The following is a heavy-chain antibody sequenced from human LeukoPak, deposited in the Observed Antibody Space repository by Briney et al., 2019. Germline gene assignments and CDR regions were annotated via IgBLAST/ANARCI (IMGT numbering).Heavy chain of an antibody. CDR2: MNQEEREK. V-gene: IGHV3-7*01. Sequence: GGSLRLSCAASGFTFSRYWMSWVRQAPGKGLEWVANMNQEEREKYYVDSVKGRFTISRDNAKNSLYLQVNSLRAEETAVYYCARDGAARVSGSFGDWGQGTLLTVSS. CDR1: GFTFSRYW. CDR3: ARDGAARVSGSFGD. D-gene: IGHD3-10*01. J-gene: IGHJ4*02.